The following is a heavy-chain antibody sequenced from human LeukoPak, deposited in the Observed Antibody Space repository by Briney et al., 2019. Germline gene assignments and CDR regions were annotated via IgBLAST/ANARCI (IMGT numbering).Heavy chain of an antibody. CDR1: GYTFTRYY. V-gene: IGHV1-46*03. J-gene: IGHJ4*02. CDR2: INPSGGST. D-gene: IGHD4-17*01. CDR3: ARVDIYGDPTYFDY. Sequence: ASVKVSCKASGYTFTRYYIHWVPQAPGQGLEWMGIINPSGGSTNYAQKFQGRVTMTRDTSTSTVYMELSSLRSEDTAVYYCARVDIYGDPTYFDYWGQGTLVTVSS.